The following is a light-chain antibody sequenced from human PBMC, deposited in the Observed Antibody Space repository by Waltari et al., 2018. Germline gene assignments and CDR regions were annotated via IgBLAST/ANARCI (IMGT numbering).Light chain of an antibody. CDR3: QQRNKWPPIT. J-gene: IGKJ3*01. CDR1: QNVGTY. CDR2: PAS. Sequence: EVVLTQSPATLSLSPGERATLSCGASQNVGTYLAWSPQIPGPAPRRLIYPASNRATGVPARSSGSGPETAFTLTISSLEPEDSAVYYCQQRNKWPPITFGPGTRVEIK. V-gene: IGKV3-11*01.